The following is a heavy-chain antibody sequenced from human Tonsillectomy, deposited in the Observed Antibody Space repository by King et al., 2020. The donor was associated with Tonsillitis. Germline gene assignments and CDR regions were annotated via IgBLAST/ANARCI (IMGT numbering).Heavy chain of an antibody. CDR2: IYGGCET. D-gene: IGHD4-17*01. CDR3: ARDLGYGVDAFDI. V-gene: IGHV3-53*01. CDR1: WFTVSTNN. J-gene: IGHJ3*02. Sequence: VQLVESGGGLIQPGGSQRLSCAASWFTVSTNNMAWVRQAPGQGLEVVSVIYGGCETFYADSVKGRFTISRDDSKNTLYLQMNNLRAEDTAVYYCARDLGYGVDAFDIWGQGTLVTISS.